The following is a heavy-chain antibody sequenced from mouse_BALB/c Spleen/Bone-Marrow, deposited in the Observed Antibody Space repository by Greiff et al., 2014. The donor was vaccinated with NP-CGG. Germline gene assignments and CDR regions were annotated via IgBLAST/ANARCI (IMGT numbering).Heavy chain of an antibody. CDR3: TRQGNWDLYAMDY. CDR2: ISSGGGYT. J-gene: IGHJ4*01. Sequence: DVQLQESGGDLVKPGGSLKLSCAASGFTFSTYGMSWVRQTPDRRLEWVATISSGGGYTYYPDSVKGRFTISRDNAKNTLYLQMSSLKSEDTAMYYCTRQGNWDLYAMDYWGQGTSVTVSS. CDR1: GFTFSTYG. D-gene: IGHD4-1*01. V-gene: IGHV5-6*01.